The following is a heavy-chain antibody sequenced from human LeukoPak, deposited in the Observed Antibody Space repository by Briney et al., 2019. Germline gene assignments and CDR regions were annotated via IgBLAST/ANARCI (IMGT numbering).Heavy chain of an antibody. CDR1: GFTFSTHA. D-gene: IGHD2-15*01. J-gene: IGHJ4*02. Sequence: GGSLRLSCAASGFTFSTHAMSWVRQAPGKGLEWVSAIGGSGAGTYYTDSVKGRFTISRDNSKNMLFLQMNSLRAEDTAVYYCAKRPSGGRDFDYWGQGTLVTVSS. CDR3: AKRPSGGRDFDY. V-gene: IGHV3-23*01. CDR2: IGGSGAGT.